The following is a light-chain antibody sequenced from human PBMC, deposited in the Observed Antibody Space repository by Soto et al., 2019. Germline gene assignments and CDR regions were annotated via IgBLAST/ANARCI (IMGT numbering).Light chain of an antibody. CDR2: EVN. V-gene: IGLV2-23*02. Sequence: QSVLTQPASMSGSPGQSITISCTGTSSDVGSYYPVSWFQQHPGKAPKIIIYEVNKRPSGVSDRFSGSKSGNTASLTISGLQAADEAEYYCCSYAGDTTFFVFGTGTKLTVL. CDR1: SSDVGSYYP. J-gene: IGLJ1*01. CDR3: CSYAGDTTFFV.